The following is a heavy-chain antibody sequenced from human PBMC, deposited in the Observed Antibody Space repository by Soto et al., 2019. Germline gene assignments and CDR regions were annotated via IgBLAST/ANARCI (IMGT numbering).Heavy chain of an antibody. V-gene: IGHV1-69*06. CDR1: GRIFSSFP. CDR2: VISASGSV. J-gene: IGHJ1*01. Sequence: QVQGVQSGAEVKKPGSSVQISCKASGRIFSSFPTSWVRQVPGQGLEWMGGVISASGSVTYAPKFQGRVTMTAVNSAGIGYMELTSLTSEDTAIYYCARVGSRDAYNYVLDQWGPGTMVTVSS. CDR3: ARVGSRDAYNYVLDQ. D-gene: IGHD5-18*01.